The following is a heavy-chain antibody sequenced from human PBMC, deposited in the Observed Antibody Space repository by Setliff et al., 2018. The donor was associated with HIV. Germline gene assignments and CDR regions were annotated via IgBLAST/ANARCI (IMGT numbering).Heavy chain of an antibody. D-gene: IGHD2-15*01. Sequence: ASVKVSCKTSGYTFSSYGIAWVRQAPGQGLEWMGWISAYNGNTNYAQKLQGRVTMTTDTSTSTAYMELRSLRSDDTAVYYCAREKGGFRAFDIWGQGTMVTVSS. CDR1: GYTFSSYG. J-gene: IGHJ3*02. CDR3: AREKGGFRAFDI. CDR2: ISAYNGNT. V-gene: IGHV1-18*01.